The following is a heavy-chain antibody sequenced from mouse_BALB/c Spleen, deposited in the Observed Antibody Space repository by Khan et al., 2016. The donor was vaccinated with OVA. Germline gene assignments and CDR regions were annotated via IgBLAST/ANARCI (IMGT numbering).Heavy chain of an antibody. J-gene: IGHJ2*01. CDR1: GYTFTNYW. Sequence: QVQLQQPGAELVRPGASVKLSCKASGYTFTNYWINWVKQRPGQGLEWLGNIYPFDSYTNYNQNFKDKAALTVDKSSRTAYMQLSSPTSEESAVFECTMGVSYFDYWGQGTTLTVSS. V-gene: IGHV1-69*02. CDR3: TMGVSYFDY. CDR2: IYPFDSYT. D-gene: IGHD4-1*01.